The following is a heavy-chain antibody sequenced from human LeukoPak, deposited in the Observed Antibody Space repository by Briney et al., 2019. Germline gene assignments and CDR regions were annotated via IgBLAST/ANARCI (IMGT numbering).Heavy chain of an antibody. CDR2: IIPIFGTA. J-gene: IGHJ4*02. CDR3: ARQRDGYRKELDY. Sequence: AASEKVSCKASGGTFSSYAISWVRQAPGQGLEWMGGIIPIFGTANYAQKFQGRVTITADKSTSTAYMELSSLRSEDTAVYYCARQRDGYRKELDYWGQGTLVTVSS. D-gene: IGHD5-24*01. CDR1: GGTFSSYA. V-gene: IGHV1-69*06.